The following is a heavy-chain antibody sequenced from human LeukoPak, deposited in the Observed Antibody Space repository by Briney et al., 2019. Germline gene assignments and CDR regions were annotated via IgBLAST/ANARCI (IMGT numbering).Heavy chain of an antibody. CDR2: IIPIFGTA. Sequence: SVKVSCKASGGTFSSYAISWVRQAPGQGLEWMGGIIPIFGTANYAQKFQGRVTITADKSTSTAYMELSSLRSEDTAVYYCARARYGGNIATPNDYWGQGTLVTVSS. V-gene: IGHV1-69*06. CDR3: ARARYGGNIATPNDY. D-gene: IGHD4-23*01. J-gene: IGHJ4*02. CDR1: GGTFSSYA.